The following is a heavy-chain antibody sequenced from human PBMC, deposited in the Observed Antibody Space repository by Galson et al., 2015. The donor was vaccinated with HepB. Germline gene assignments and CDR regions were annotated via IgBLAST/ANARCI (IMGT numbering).Heavy chain of an antibody. J-gene: IGHJ5*02. CDR2: IRSKTNSYAT. D-gene: IGHD3-9*01. Sequence: SLRLSCAASGFTFSGSAMRWVRQASGKGLEWVGRIRSKTNSYATAYAASVKGRFTISRDDSKNTAYLQMNSLKTEDTAVYYCTSPTYYDILTGYSPWGQGTLVTVSS. V-gene: IGHV3-73*01. CDR1: GFTFSGSA. CDR3: TSPTYYDILTGYSP.